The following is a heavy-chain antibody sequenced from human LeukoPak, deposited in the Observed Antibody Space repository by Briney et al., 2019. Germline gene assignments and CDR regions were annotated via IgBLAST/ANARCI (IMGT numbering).Heavy chain of an antibody. J-gene: IGHJ6*02. V-gene: IGHV3-66*01. D-gene: IGHD6-13*01. CDR1: GFTVSSNY. CDR2: IYSGGST. CDR3: ARDLIAAAGTDYYYYYGMDV. Sequence: GGSLRLSCAASGFTVSSNYMSWVRQAPGKGLEWVSVIYSGGSTYYADSVKGRSTISRDNSKNTLYLQMNSLRAEDTAVYYCARDLIAAAGTDYYYYYGMDVWGQGTTVTVSS.